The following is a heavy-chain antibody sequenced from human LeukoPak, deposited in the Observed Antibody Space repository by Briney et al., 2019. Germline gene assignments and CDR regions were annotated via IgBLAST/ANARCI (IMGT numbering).Heavy chain of an antibody. D-gene: IGHD3-16*01. Sequence: GGSLRLSCAASGFTFSSYEMTWVRQAPGMGLEWVSYISGSGSTRTYADSVKGRFTISRDNAKNSLYLQMNSLRAEDTAVYYCARDSGWVDYWGQGTLVTVSS. CDR2: ISGSGSTR. CDR3: ARDSGWVDY. V-gene: IGHV3-48*03. CDR1: GFTFSSYE. J-gene: IGHJ4*02.